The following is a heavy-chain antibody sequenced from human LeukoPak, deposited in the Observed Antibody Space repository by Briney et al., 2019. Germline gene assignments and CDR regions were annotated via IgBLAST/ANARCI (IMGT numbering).Heavy chain of an antibody. J-gene: IGHJ5*02. Sequence: PSETLSLTCAVYGGSFSGYYCSWIRQPPGKGLEWIGEINHSGSTNYNPSLKSRVTISVDTSKNQFSLKLSSVTAADTAVYYCARGRGRHHIVLVVYATPNWFDPWGQGTVVTVSS. CDR3: ARGRGRHHIVLVVYATPNWFDP. CDR1: GGSFSGYY. V-gene: IGHV4-34*01. CDR2: INHSGST. D-gene: IGHD2-8*02.